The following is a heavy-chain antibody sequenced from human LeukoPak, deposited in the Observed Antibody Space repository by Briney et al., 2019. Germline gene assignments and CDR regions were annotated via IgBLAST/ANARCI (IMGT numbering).Heavy chain of an antibody. J-gene: IGHJ4*02. V-gene: IGHV7-4-1*02. CDR2: IHPSTGNP. CDR1: GYTFTGYY. Sequence: ASVKVSCKASGYTFTGYYMHWVRQAPGQGLEWMGWIHPSTGNPTYAQGFTGRFVFSLDTSVSTTYLQISSLKAEGTAVYYCARAYQRLGELSLPDYWGQGTLVTVPS. D-gene: IGHD3-16*02. CDR3: ARAYQRLGELSLPDY.